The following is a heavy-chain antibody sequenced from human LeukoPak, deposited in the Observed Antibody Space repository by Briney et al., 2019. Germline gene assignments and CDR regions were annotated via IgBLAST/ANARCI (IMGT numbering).Heavy chain of an antibody. Sequence: GASVKVSCNASGYIFTGYYMHWVRQAPGQGLEWMGWINPNSGGTHYAQNFQGRVTMTRDTSISTAYMEPSSLRSDDTAVYYCARDRDHVLDHWGQGTLVTVSS. CDR1: GYIFTGYY. D-gene: IGHD2-21*02. V-gene: IGHV1-2*02. CDR3: ARDRDHVLDH. J-gene: IGHJ4*02. CDR2: INPNSGGT.